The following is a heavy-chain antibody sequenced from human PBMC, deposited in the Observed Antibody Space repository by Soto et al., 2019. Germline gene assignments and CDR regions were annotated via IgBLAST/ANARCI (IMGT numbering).Heavy chain of an antibody. V-gene: IGHV1-69*13. J-gene: IGHJ4*02. CDR1: GGTFSSYA. CDR3: AREGTEQWLVRGHFDY. Sequence: SVKVSCKASGGTFSSYAISWVRQAPGQGLEWMGGIIPIFGTANYAQKFQGRVTITADESTSTAYMELSSLRSEDTAVYYCAREGTEQWLVRGHFDYWGQGTLVTVSS. CDR2: IIPIFGTA. D-gene: IGHD6-19*01.